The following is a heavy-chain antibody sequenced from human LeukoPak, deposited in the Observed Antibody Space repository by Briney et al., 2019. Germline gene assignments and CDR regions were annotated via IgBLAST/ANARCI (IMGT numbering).Heavy chain of an antibody. CDR2: INPNSGDT. D-gene: IGHD5-18*01. V-gene: IGHV1-2*02. CDR1: GYTFTDYY. Sequence: ASVKVSCKASGYTFTDYYVHWVRQAPGQGLEWMGWINPNSGDTNYAQKFQGRVTMTRDTSLSTAYMELSRLRSDDTAVYYCARGSMTATRGWFDPWGQGTLVTVSS. CDR3: ARGSMTATRGWFDP. J-gene: IGHJ5*02.